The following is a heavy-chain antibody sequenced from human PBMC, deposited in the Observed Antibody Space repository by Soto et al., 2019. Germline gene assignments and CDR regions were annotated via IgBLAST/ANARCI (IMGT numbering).Heavy chain of an antibody. CDR1: GDSIRNLY. CDR2: IYRGGST. CDR3: ARDRKGYSYGPSPYYYYYGMDV. V-gene: IGHV4-59*11. J-gene: IGHJ6*02. D-gene: IGHD5-18*01. Sequence: PSETLSLTCSVSGDSIRNLYWSWIRQPLGKGLEWIGYIYRGGSTKYNPSLKSRLTMSVDTSKNQFSLKLTSVTAADTAVYYCARDRKGYSYGPSPYYYYYGMDVWGQGTTVTVSS.